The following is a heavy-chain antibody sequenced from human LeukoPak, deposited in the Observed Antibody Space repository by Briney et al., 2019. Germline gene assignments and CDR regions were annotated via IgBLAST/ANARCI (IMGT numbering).Heavy chain of an antibody. V-gene: IGHV4-34*01. J-gene: IGHJ5*02. Sequence: KPSETLSLTCAVYGGSFSGYYWSWICQPPGKGLEWIGEINHSGSTNYNPSLKSRVTISVDTSKNQFSLKLSSVTAADTAVYYCARGRVAVAGTLVRGWFDPWGQGTLVTVSS. CDR3: ARGRVAVAGTLVRGWFDP. CDR2: INHSGST. D-gene: IGHD6-19*01. CDR1: GGSFSGYY.